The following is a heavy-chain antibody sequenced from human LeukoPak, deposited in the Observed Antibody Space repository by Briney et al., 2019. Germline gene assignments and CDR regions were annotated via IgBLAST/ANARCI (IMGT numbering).Heavy chain of an antibody. CDR3: ARVMGSRSYDLGPVDY. CDR1: GYTFTGYY. D-gene: IGHD1-26*01. V-gene: IGHV1-2*02. CDR2: INPNSGGT. J-gene: IGHJ4*02. Sequence: ASVKVSCKASGYTFTGYYMHWVRQAPGQGLEWMGWINPNSGGTNYAQKFQGRVTMTRDTSISTAYMELSRLRSDDTAVYYCARVMGSRSYDLGPVDYWGQGTLVTVSS.